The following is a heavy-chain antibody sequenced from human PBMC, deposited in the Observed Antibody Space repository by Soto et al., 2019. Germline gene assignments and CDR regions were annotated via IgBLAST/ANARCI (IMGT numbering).Heavy chain of an antibody. Sequence: PGGSLRLSCASSGFNFIFYAMNGVRKTPGKGLERVAVISFDGSIIYYADSVRGRFIISRDSSNSMLYLPMNSLKPEDSVIYYSARVGCSSIWCVTEFDNWGQGTLVTVSS. V-gene: IGHV3-30*03. D-gene: IGHD2-2*01. J-gene: IGHJ4*02. CDR2: ISFDGSII. CDR3: ARVGCSSIWCVTEFDN. CDR1: GFNFIFYA.